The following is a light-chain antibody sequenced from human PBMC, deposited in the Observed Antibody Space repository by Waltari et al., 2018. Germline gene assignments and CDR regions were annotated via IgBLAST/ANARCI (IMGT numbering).Light chain of an antibody. V-gene: IGLV2-23*02. J-gene: IGLJ2*01. CDR2: AVS. CDR1: SSDVGNYKR. CDR3: SSYAGSRKGV. Sequence: QSALTQPASVSGSPGQSITISCTGNSSDVGNYKRVSWYQQHPCKAPKLMIYAVSKRPSGVPARCMVSKACDMACLTISGLQPEDEAEYFGSSYAGSRKGVFGGGTKVTVL.